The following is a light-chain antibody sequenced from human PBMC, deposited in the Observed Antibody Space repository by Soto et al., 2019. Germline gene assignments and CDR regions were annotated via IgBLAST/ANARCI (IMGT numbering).Light chain of an antibody. CDR1: QSIRSY. V-gene: IGKV1-39*01. Sequence: DIQMTQSPASLSASVGDRVTITCRASQSIRSYLNWYQQKPGKAPKLLMYAASSMQSGVPARFSGSGSGTDFILTISSLQPEDFATYYCQQSYSTPVTFGQGTRLDIK. J-gene: IGKJ5*01. CDR3: QQSYSTPVT. CDR2: AAS.